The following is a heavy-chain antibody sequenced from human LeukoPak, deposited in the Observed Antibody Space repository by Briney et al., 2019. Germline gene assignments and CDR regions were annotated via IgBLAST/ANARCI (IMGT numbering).Heavy chain of an antibody. CDR3: ARVNDQYRYFDY. CDR2: ISSSGSTI. D-gene: IGHD1-1*01. V-gene: IGHV3-48*04. CDR1: GFTFSSYS. J-gene: IGHJ4*02. Sequence: GGSLRLSCTASGFTFSSYSMNWVRQAPGKGLEWVSYISSSGSTIYYADSVKGRFTISRDNAKNTLYLQMNSLRAEDTAVYYCARVNDQYRYFDYWGQGTLVTVSS.